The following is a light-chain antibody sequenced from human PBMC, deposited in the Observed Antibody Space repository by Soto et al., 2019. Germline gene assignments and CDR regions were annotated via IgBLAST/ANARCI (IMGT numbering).Light chain of an antibody. CDR2: EVT. V-gene: IGLV2-14*01. J-gene: IGLJ1*01. Sequence: QSALTQPASVSGSPGQSITISCNGTFNDIGAHNYVSWYQHHPGKAPKRLIYEVTKRPSGVSNRFSGSKSGNTASLTISGLQAEDEADYYCSSYTRTTTLDVLGTGTKLTVL. CDR3: SSYTRTTTLDV. CDR1: FNDIGAHNY.